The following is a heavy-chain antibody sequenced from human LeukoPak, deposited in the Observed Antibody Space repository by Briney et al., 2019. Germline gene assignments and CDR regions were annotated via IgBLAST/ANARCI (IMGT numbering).Heavy chain of an antibody. CDR3: ARVLGSGWYGAWEYFDY. V-gene: IGHV1-3*01. D-gene: IGHD6-19*01. CDR1: GYTFTSYA. CDR2: INAGNGNT. Sequence: ASVKVSCKASGYTFTSYAMHWVRRAPGQRLEWMGWINAGNGNTKYSQKFQGRVTITRDTSASTAYMELSSLRSEDTAVYYCARVLGSGWYGAWEYFDYWGQGTLVTVSS. J-gene: IGHJ4*02.